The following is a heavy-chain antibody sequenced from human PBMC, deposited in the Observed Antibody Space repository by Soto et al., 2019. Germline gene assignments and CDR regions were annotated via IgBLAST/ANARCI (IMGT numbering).Heavy chain of an antibody. CDR1: GGTFSSYA. D-gene: IGHD3-3*01. V-gene: IGHV1-69*13. CDR2: IIPIFGTA. J-gene: IGHJ4*02. CDR3: ARVNRGWLLSYFDY. Sequence: ASVKVSCKASGGTFSSYAISWVRQAPGQGLEWMGGIIPIFGTANYAQKFQGRVTITADESTSTAYMELSSLRSEDTAVYYCARVNRGWLLSYFDYWGQGTLVTVSS.